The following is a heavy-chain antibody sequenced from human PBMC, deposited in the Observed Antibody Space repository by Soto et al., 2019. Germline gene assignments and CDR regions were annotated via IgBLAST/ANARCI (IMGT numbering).Heavy chain of an antibody. CDR3: ARDDLYGGYVDD. CDR2: INHSGST. CDR1: GGSFSGYY. V-gene: IGHV4-34*01. Sequence: PSETLSLTCAVYGGSFSGYYWSWIRQPPGKGLEWIGEINHSGSTNYNPSLKSRVTISVDTSKNQFSLKLSSVTAADTAVYYCARDDLYGGYVDDWGQGTLVTVS. D-gene: IGHD2-15*01. J-gene: IGHJ4*02.